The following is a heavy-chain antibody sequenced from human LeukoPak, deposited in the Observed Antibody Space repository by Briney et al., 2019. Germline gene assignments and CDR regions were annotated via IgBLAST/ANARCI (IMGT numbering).Heavy chain of an antibody. D-gene: IGHD3-22*01. CDR2: ISGSCGGT. CDR1: GFTFSSHA. CDR3: AKDLPIDSRSYYSPFDC. Sequence: PGGSLRLSCAASGFTFSSHAMAWVRQAPGKGLEWVSTISGSCGGTYYADSVKGRFTISRDNSKNTLYLQMNSLRAEDTAVYYCAKDLPIDSRSYYSPFDCWGQGTLVTVSS. J-gene: IGHJ4*02. V-gene: IGHV3-23*01.